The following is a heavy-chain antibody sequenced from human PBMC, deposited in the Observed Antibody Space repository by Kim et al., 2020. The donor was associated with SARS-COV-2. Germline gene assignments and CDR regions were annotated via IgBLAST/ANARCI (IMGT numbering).Heavy chain of an antibody. V-gene: IGHV3-21*01. CDR3: ASKKYYDILTGYYFDY. D-gene: IGHD3-9*01. Sequence: SVKGLFTISRDNAKNSLYLQMNSLRAEDTAVYYCASKKYYDILTGYYFDYWGQGTLVTVSS. J-gene: IGHJ4*02.